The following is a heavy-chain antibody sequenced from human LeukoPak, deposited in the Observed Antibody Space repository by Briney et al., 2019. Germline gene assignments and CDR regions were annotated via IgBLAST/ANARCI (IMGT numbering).Heavy chain of an antibody. V-gene: IGHV1-2*02. J-gene: IGHJ4*02. CDR1: GYTFTVHY. Sequence: GASLKVSCKASGYTFTVHYLHWLRQAPGQGLEWMGWIKPDSGATNFAQNFQGRVTMTSDTSINTAYMELSSLTPDDTAMYYCARDHDYGPDYRGQGTLVTVSA. CDR2: IKPDSGAT. CDR3: ARDHDYGPDY. D-gene: IGHD4/OR15-4a*01.